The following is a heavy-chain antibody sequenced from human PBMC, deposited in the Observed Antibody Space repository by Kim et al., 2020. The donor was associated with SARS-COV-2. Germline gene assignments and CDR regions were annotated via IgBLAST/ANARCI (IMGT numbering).Heavy chain of an antibody. D-gene: IGHD2-2*01. CDR3: VKDMGRYCSSTSCYGAFDI. Sequence: GGSLRLSCSASGFTFSSYAMHWVRQAPGKGLEYVSAISSNGGSTYYADSVKGRFTISRDNSKNTLYLQMSNLRAEDTTVYYCVKDMGRYCSSTSCYGAFDIWGQGTMVTVSS. J-gene: IGHJ3*02. CDR2: ISSNGGST. CDR1: GFTFSSYA. V-gene: IGHV3-64D*09.